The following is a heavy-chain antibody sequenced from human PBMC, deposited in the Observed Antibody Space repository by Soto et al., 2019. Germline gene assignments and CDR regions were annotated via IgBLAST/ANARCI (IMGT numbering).Heavy chain of an antibody. V-gene: IGHV1-69*06. J-gene: IGHJ4*02. CDR3: ARGFTLGYCSGGSCFPRGFDY. CDR1: GGTFSSYA. CDR2: IIPIFGTA. D-gene: IGHD2-15*01. Sequence: SVKVSCKASGGTFSSYAISWVRQAPGQGLEWMGGIIPIFGTANYAQKFQGRVTITADKSTSTAYMELSSLRSEDTAVYYCARGFTLGYCSGGSCFPRGFDYWGQGTRVTVSS.